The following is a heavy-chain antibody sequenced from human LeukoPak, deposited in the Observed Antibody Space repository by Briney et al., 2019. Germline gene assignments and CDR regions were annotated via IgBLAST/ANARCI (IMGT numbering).Heavy chain of an antibody. J-gene: IGHJ4*02. CDR2: ISGSGGYT. CDR1: GFTFSSYA. CDR3: ARVGHRSSWYNYFDL. D-gene: IGHD6-13*01. V-gene: IGHV3-23*01. Sequence: PGGSLRLSCAASGFTFSSYAMSWVRQAPGRRLEDVSTISGSGGYTHYVDSVKGRFAISRDNPQNTLYLQMNSLKPEDTAVYYCARVGHRSSWYNYFDLWGQGSLVTVSS.